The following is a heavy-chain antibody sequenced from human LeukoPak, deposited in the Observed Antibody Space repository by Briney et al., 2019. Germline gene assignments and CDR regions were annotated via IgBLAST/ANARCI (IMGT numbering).Heavy chain of an antibody. V-gene: IGHV3-33*01. CDR2: IWYDGSNK. Sequence: GGSLRLSCAASASGFTFSSYGMHWVRQAPGKGLEWVAVIWYDGSNKYYADSVKGRFTISRENSKNTVFLQINRLRAEDTAVYYCARMATNDYYYYGMDVWGQGTTVTVSS. D-gene: IGHD5-24*01. CDR1: GFTFSSYG. CDR3: ARMATNDYYYYGMDV. J-gene: IGHJ6*02.